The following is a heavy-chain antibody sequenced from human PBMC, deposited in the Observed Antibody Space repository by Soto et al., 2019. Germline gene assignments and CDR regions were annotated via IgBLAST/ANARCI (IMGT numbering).Heavy chain of an antibody. V-gene: IGHV4-39*01. D-gene: IGHD5-12*01. CDR1: GGSISSSSYY. CDR3: ASSSATIIEWFDP. Sequence: SETLSLTCTVSGGSISSSSYYWGWIRQPPGKGLEWIGSIYYSGSTYYNPSLKSRVTISVDTSKNQFSLKLSSVTAADTAVYYCASSSATIIEWFDPWGQGTLVTVSS. CDR2: IYYSGST. J-gene: IGHJ5*02.